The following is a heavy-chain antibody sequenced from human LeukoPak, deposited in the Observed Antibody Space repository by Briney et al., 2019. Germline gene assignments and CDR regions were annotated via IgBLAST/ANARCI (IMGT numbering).Heavy chain of an antibody. CDR3: ARRRTMYYYDSSGYPGFQFDY. J-gene: IGHJ4*02. D-gene: IGHD3-22*01. Sequence: SETLSLTCTVSGGSISSYYWSWIRQPAGKGLEWIGRIYTSGSTNYNPSLKSRVTISVDTSKNQFSLKLSSVTAADTAVYYCARRRTMYYYDSSGYPGFQFDYWGQGTLVTVSS. V-gene: IGHV4-4*07. CDR2: IYTSGST. CDR1: GGSISSYY.